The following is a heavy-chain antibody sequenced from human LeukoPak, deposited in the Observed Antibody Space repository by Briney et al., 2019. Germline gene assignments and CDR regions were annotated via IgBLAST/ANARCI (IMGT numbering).Heavy chain of an antibody. V-gene: IGHV4-4*02. D-gene: IGHD1-1*01. J-gene: IGHJ6*03. CDR3: ARERREGYYYMDV. CDR1: GGSISSSNW. Sequence: SETLSLTCAVSGGSISSSNWWSWARQPPGKGLEWIGEIYHSGSTNYNPSLKSRVTISVDKSKNQFSLKLSSVTAADTAVYYCARERREGYYYMDVWGKGTTVTVSS. CDR2: IYHSGST.